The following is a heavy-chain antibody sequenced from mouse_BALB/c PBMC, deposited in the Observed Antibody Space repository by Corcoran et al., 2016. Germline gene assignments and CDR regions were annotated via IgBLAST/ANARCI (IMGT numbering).Heavy chain of an antibody. Sequence: EVQLQQSGAELVRPGALVKLSCKASGFNIKDYYMHWVKQRPERGLEWIGWIDPENGNTIYDPKFQGKASITADTSSNTAYLQLRSLTSEDTAVYYCARGRGRFAYWGQGTLVTVSA. CDR2: IDPENGNT. J-gene: IGHJ3*01. CDR3: ARGRGRFAY. V-gene: IGHV14-1*02. CDR1: GFNIKDYY.